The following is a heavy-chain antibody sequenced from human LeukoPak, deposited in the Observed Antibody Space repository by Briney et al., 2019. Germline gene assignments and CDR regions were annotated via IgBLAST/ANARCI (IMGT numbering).Heavy chain of an antibody. D-gene: IGHD2-2*01. Sequence: PGGSLGLSCAASGFTFRVYAMTWVRQAPGKGLEWVSGISGSGSSTYSADSVKGRFTISRDNSKNTLYLQMNSLRAEDTAVYYCAKPRVPAAIHYYYYMDVWGKGTTVTVSS. CDR2: ISGSGSST. V-gene: IGHV3-23*01. J-gene: IGHJ6*03. CDR3: AKPRVPAAIHYYYYMDV. CDR1: GFTFRVYA.